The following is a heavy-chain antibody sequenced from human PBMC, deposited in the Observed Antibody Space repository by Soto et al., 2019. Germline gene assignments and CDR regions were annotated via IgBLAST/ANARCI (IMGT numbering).Heavy chain of an antibody. CDR1: GFTFDSHT. J-gene: IGHJ4*02. Sequence: QVQLVESGGGVVQPGRSLRLSCTASGFTFDSHTMHWVRQSPGKGLEWVARISFDGSLKYDSDSVKDRFSISRDNSKNTVFLEMNSLRPEDTAVYYCARTYSSSWNYLDYWGQGVEVIVSS. CDR2: ISFDGSLK. D-gene: IGHD6-13*01. V-gene: IGHV3-30*04. CDR3: ARTYSSSWNYLDY.